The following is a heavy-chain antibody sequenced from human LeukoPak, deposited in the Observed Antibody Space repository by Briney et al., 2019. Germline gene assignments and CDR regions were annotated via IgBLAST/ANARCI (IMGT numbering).Heavy chain of an antibody. CDR1: GFTFSSYS. Sequence: GGSLRLSCAASGFTFSSYSMNWVRQAPGKGLEWVSYISSSSSTIYYADSVKGRFTISRDNAKSSLYLQMNSLRAEDTAVYYCARDDYGDYHDYWGQGTLVTVSS. CDR3: ARDDYGDYHDY. D-gene: IGHD4-17*01. V-gene: IGHV3-48*01. CDR2: ISSSSSTI. J-gene: IGHJ4*02.